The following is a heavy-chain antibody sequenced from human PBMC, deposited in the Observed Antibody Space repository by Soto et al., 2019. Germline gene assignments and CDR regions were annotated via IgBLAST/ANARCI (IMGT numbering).Heavy chain of an antibody. V-gene: IGHV3-23*01. CDR2: ISGSGGST. CDR3: AKSSTSSSWYGY. D-gene: IGHD6-13*01. CDR1: GSTFINYA. J-gene: IGHJ4*02. Sequence: PGGSLRLSCEASGSTFINYAMSWVRQAPGKGLEWVSAISGSGGSTYYADSVKGRFTISRDNSKNTLYLQMNSLRAEDTAVYYCAKSSTSSSWYGYWGQGTLVTVSS.